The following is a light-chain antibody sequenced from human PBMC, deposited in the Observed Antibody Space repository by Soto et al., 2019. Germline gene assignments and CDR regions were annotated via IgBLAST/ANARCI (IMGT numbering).Light chain of an antibody. CDR3: SSYTSSSTRV. V-gene: IGLV2-8*01. Sequence: QSVLTQPPSASASPGQSVTISCTGTSSDVGGYNYVSWYQHHPGKAPKLMIFEVSKRPSGVPDRFSGSKSGNTASLTVSGLQAEDEADYYCSSYTSSSTRVFGTGTKVTVL. CDR1: SSDVGGYNY. J-gene: IGLJ1*01. CDR2: EVS.